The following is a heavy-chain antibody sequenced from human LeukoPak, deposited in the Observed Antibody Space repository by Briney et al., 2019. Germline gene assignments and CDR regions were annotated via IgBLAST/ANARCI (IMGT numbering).Heavy chain of an antibody. CDR2: ISYDGINK. Sequence: GRSLRLSCAASGLIFSDFGMHWVRQAPGKGLEWVAVISYDGINKYYADSVKGRFTISRDNSMNTLYLQMNSLRPEDTAIYYCVKDTSRTAAGTTWGSLDYWGQGTLDTVS. CDR1: GLIFSDFG. J-gene: IGHJ4*02. V-gene: IGHV3-30*18. CDR3: VKDTSRTAAGTTWGSLDY. D-gene: IGHD6-13*01.